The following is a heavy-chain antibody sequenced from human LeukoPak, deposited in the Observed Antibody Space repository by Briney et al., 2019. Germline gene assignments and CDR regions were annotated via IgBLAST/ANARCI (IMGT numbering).Heavy chain of an antibody. CDR3: ARGHSNYGDYFDY. V-gene: IGHV3-23*01. CDR1: GFTFSSYD. J-gene: IGHJ4*02. CDR2: IRPNGDNT. Sequence: PGGALRLSCAASGFTFSSYDMTWVRQAPGRGLEWVSSIRPNGDNTYYGDSVKGRFTISRDNSKNTVYLQMNSLRAEDTAVYYCARGHSNYGDYFDYWGQGTLVTVSS. D-gene: IGHD4-11*01.